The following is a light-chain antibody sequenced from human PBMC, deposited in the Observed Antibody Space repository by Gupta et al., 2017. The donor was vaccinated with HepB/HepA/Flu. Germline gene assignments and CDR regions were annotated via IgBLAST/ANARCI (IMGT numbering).Light chain of an antibody. CDR1: VLAKKY. CDR2: KDR. CDR3: YSAADNKRV. V-gene: IGLV3-27*01. J-gene: IGLJ3*02. Sequence: SYELTQPSSVSVSPGQTARITCSGDVLAKKYARWFQQKPGQAPMLVIYKDRERPSGIPERFSGSSSGTTVTLTISGAQVEDEDDYYCYSAADNKRVFGGGTKLTVL.